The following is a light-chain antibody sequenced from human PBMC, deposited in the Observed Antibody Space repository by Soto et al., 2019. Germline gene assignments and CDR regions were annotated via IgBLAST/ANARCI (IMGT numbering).Light chain of an antibody. Sequence: EIVLTQSPATLSLSPGERATLSCRASQHVGASLAWYQHKPGQAPRLLIYEAFSRATGIPARFRGSGFGTDFTLTISSLEPEDFAVYYCQQRSIWPNTFGQGTKLEIK. CDR3: QQRSIWPNT. CDR1: QHVGAS. J-gene: IGKJ2*01. CDR2: EAF. V-gene: IGKV3-11*01.